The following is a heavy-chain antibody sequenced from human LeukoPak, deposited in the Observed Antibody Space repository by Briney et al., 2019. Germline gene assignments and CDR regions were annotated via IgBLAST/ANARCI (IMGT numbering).Heavy chain of an antibody. CDR1: GFAFNSYC. V-gene: IGHV3-30*02. CDR2: IRYDGSIK. CDR3: GKGSSTSGCPDY. J-gene: IGHJ4*02. Sequence: GGSLRLSCAASGFAFNSYCMHWVRQAPGKGLDWVAFIRYDGSIKHYADSVKGRFTISRDNSKNTVSLQMNSLRPEDTAVYYCGKGSSTSGCPDYWGQGTLVTVSS. D-gene: IGHD6-19*01.